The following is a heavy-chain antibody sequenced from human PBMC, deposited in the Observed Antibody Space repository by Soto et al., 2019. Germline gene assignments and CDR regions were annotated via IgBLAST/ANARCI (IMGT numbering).Heavy chain of an antibody. CDR1: GGSISSYY. J-gene: IGHJ6*02. CDR3: ARDLLHQRLRADYYYYYGMDV. CDR2: IYYSVST. V-gene: IGHV4-59*01. D-gene: IGHD2-15*01. Sequence: SETLSLTCTGSGGSISSYYWSWIRQPPGKGLEWIGYIYYSVSTNYNPSLKSRVTISVDTSKNQFSLKLSSVTAADTAVYYCARDLLHQRLRADYYYYYGMDVWGQGTRVTVSS.